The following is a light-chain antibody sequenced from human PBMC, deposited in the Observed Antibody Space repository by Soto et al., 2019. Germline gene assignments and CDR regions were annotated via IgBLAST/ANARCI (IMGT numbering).Light chain of an antibody. V-gene: IGLV2-18*02. CDR3: SSYTSSSTRV. Sequence: QSALTQPPSVSGSPGQSVTISCTGTSSDVGSYNRVSWYQQPPGTAPKLMIYEVSNRPSGVSNRFSGSKSGNTAPLTISGLQAEDEADYYCSSYTSSSTRVFGTGTKVTVL. J-gene: IGLJ1*01. CDR2: EVS. CDR1: SSDVGSYNR.